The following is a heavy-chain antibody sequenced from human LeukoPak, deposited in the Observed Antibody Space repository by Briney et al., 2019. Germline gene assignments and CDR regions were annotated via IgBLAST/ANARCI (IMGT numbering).Heavy chain of an antibody. CDR1: GFTVSSNY. V-gene: IGHV3-66*01. J-gene: IGHJ6*03. Sequence: SGGSLRLSCAASGFTVSSNYMSWVRQAPGKGLEWVSVIYSGGSTYYADSVKGRFTISRDNSKNTLYLQMNSLRAEDTAVYYCARCKYSGSYYYYYMDVWGKGTTVTISS. CDR2: IYSGGST. CDR3: ARCKYSGSYYYYYMDV. D-gene: IGHD1-26*01.